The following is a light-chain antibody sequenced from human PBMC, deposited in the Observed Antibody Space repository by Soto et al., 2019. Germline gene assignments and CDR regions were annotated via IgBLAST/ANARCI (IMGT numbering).Light chain of an antibody. J-gene: IGLJ3*02. CDR2: EIT. Sequence: QSVLTQPASVSGSPGQSITISCTGTSSDVGNYKFVSWYQQYPGKAPKIMIYEITERPSGVSNRFSGSKSGNTASLTISGLQAEDEADYYCCSYAGRSTWVFGGGTKLTVL. CDR1: SSDVGNYKF. CDR3: CSYAGRSTWV. V-gene: IGLV2-23*02.